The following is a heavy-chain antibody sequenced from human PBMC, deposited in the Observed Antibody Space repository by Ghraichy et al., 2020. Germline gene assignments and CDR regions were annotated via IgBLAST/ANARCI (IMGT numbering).Heavy chain of an antibody. CDR1: GVSVTDGHYY. J-gene: IGHJ5*02. D-gene: IGHD1-1*01. CDR3: GRHAGGTCRGCWFGP. Sequence: SQTLSLTCTVSGVSVTDGHYYWGWIRQTPGKGLEWIGSVLYAGFPSYNSPSLKSRVTMSVDTSKNQVSLNLASVTVADTGIYYCGRHAGGTCRGCWFGPWGQGTRVIVSS. CDR2: VLYAGFP. V-gene: IGHV4-39*01.